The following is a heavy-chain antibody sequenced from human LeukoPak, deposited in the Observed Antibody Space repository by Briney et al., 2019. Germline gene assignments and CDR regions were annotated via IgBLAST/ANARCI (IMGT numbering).Heavy chain of an antibody. CDR2: INHSGST. D-gene: IGHD2-21*02. CDR3: ARGPPYIVAVTAIGFFDY. CDR1: GGSISSSSYY. J-gene: IGHJ4*02. Sequence: PSETLSLTCTVSGGSISSSSYYWGWIRQPPGKGLEWIGEINHSGSTNYNPSLKSRVTISVDTSKNQFSLKLSSVTAADTAVYYCARGPPYIVAVTAIGFFDYWGQGTLVTVSS. V-gene: IGHV4-39*07.